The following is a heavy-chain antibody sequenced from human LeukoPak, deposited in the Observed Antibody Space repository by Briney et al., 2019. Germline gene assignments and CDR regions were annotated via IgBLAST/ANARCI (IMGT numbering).Heavy chain of an antibody. Sequence: PSETLSLTCTVSGGSISSSAYHWSWFRQHPGKGLEWIGYIYYTGRTYYSPSLKSRLTISVDTSKDQFSLKLTSVTAADTAVYYCAASGYSTRWYYYDFWGQGTLVTVSS. CDR2: IYYTGRT. CDR3: AASGYSTRWYYYDF. D-gene: IGHD2-8*01. CDR1: GGSISSSAYH. V-gene: IGHV4-39*01. J-gene: IGHJ4*02.